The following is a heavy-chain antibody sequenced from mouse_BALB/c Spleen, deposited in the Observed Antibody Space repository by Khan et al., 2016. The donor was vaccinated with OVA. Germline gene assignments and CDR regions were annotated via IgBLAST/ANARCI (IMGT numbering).Heavy chain of an antibody. D-gene: IGHD1-1*01. CDR3: ARGNYYVYYFDY. CDR1: GYSITSGYA. J-gene: IGHJ2*01. V-gene: IGHV3-2*02. Sequence: DVKLQESGPGLVKPSQSLSLTCTVTGYSITSGYAWNWIRQFPGNKLEWMGYISYSGVTSYTPSLKSRISITRDTSKNQFFLQLNSWTTEDTATYYCARGNYYVYYFDYWGQGTTLTVSS. CDR2: ISYSGVT.